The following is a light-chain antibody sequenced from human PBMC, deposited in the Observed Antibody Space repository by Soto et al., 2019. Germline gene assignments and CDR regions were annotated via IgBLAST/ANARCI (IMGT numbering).Light chain of an antibody. Sequence: EIVLTQSPTTLSLSPGERATLFCRASQSLSSFLAWFQQKPGQAPRLLIYDTSNRATGIPARFSGSGSGTDFTPTISRLEPEDFAVYFCQHRANWPLTFGGGTKVEIK. CDR1: QSLSSF. J-gene: IGKJ4*01. V-gene: IGKV3-11*01. CDR3: QHRANWPLT. CDR2: DTS.